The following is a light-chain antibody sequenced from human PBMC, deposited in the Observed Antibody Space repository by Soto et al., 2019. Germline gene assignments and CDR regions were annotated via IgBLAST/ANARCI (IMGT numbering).Light chain of an antibody. CDR2: AAS. CDR1: QSISSY. V-gene: IGKV1-39*01. Sequence: DIQMTPSPSSLSASVGDRVTITCRASQSISSYLNWYQQKPGKAPKLLIYAASSLQSGVPSRFSGSGSGTDFTLTISSLQPEDFATYYCQQSYSTIYTFGQGTKLEIK. J-gene: IGKJ2*01. CDR3: QQSYSTIYT.